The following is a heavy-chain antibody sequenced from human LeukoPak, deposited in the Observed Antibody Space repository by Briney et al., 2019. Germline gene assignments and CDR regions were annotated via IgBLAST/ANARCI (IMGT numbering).Heavy chain of an antibody. V-gene: IGHV4-38-2*01. CDR1: GYSISSGYY. CDR2: IYHSGST. D-gene: IGHD2-2*01. Sequence: TPSETLSLTCAVSGYSISSGYYWGWIRQPPGKGLEWIGSIYHSGSTYYNPSLKSRVTISVDTFKNQFSLKLSSVTAADTAVYYCASLDIVVVPAAIGWFDPWGQGTLVTVSS. CDR3: ASLDIVVVPAAIGWFDP. J-gene: IGHJ5*02.